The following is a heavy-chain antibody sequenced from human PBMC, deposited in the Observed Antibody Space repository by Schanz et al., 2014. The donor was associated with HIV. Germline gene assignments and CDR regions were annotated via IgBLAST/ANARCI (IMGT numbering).Heavy chain of an antibody. D-gene: IGHD6-19*01. J-gene: IGHJ4*02. CDR3: AKVAIHSSGWLPFDY. CDR2: IYSAGTT. Sequence: QLVESGGGLIQPGGSLRLSCVFSGFTVSNNHLSWVRQAPGKGLEWVSIIYSAGTTYYTDSVKGRFTISRDISKNTLYLQMNSLGAEDTAVYYCAKVAIHSSGWLPFDYWGQGTLVTVSS. V-gene: IGHV3-53*01. CDR1: GFTVSNNH.